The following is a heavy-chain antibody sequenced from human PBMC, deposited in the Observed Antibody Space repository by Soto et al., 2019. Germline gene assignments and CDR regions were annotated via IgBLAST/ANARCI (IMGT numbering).Heavy chain of an antibody. J-gene: IGHJ6*02. V-gene: IGHV3-30*18. CDR2: ISYDGSNK. CDR3: AKDVVVGATTGLGDYYYYYGMDV. Sequence: PGGSLRLSCAASGFTFSSYGMHWVRQAPGKGLEWVAVISYDGSNKYYADSVKGRFTISRDNSKNTLYLQMNSLRAEDTAVYYRAKDVVVGATTGLGDYYYYYGMDVWGQGTTVTVSS. D-gene: IGHD1-26*01. CDR1: GFTFSSYG.